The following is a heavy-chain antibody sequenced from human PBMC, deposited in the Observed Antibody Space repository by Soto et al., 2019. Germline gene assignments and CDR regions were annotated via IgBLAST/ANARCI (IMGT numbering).Heavy chain of an antibody. CDR3: AREDFGVVQTPPDYYYYGMDV. D-gene: IGHD3-3*01. Sequence: GGSLRLSCAASGFTFSSYSMNWVRQAPGKGLEWVSYISSSSSTIYYADSVKGRFTISRDNAKNSLYLQMNSLRDEDTAVYYCAREDFGVVQTPPDYYYYGMDVWGQGTTVTVSS. V-gene: IGHV3-48*02. CDR2: ISSSSSTI. CDR1: GFTFSSYS. J-gene: IGHJ6*02.